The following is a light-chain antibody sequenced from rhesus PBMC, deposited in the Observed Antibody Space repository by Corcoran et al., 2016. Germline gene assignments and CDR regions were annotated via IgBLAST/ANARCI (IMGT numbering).Light chain of an antibody. V-gene: IGKV3-24*04. CDR1: QSVGNY. CDR3: LQSSKWPYS. CDR2: GAS. J-gene: IGKJ2*01. Sequence: EIVMTQSPATLALSPGERATLSCRASQSVGNYLLLYQQKPGQAPRLLIYGASRRATGIPDRFSGSGSGTEFTLTISSREPEDVGLYFCLQSSKWPYSFGQGTKVEI.